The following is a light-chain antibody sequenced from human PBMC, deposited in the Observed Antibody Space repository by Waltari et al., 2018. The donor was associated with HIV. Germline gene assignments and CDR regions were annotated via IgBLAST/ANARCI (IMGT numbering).Light chain of an antibody. Sequence: DIQMTQSPSSLSASVGDRVTITCRASQSISSYLNWYQQKPGKAPKLLIYAASSLQSGVPSRFSGSGSGTDFTLTISSLQPEDFATYYCQQSYSTPRGLTFGGGTKVEIK. V-gene: IGKV1-39*01. CDR2: AAS. CDR1: QSISSY. J-gene: IGKJ4*01. CDR3: QQSYSTPRGLT.